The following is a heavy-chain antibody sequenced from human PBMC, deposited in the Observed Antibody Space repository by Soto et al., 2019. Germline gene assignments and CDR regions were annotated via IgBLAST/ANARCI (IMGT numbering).Heavy chain of an antibody. J-gene: IGHJ5*02. Sequence: SETLSLTCTVSGGSISSSSYYWGWIRQPPGKGLEWIGNIYYSGITYYNPSLKSRVTISVDTSKNQFSLQLTPVTAADTAVYYCARMPTNSGFDPWGQGTLVTVSS. CDR3: ARMPTNSGFDP. CDR1: GGSISSSSYY. D-gene: IGHD1-1*01. CDR2: IYYSGIT. V-gene: IGHV4-39*01.